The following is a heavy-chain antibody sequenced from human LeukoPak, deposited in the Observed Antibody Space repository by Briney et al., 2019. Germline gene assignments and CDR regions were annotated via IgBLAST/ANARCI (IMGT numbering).Heavy chain of an antibody. J-gene: IGHJ4*02. CDR3: ARGPPDYYDSSGYYDY. V-gene: IGHV3-74*01. D-gene: IGHD3-22*01. CDR2: INSDGSST. CDR1: GFTFSSYW. Sequence: GGSLRLSCAASGFTFSSYWMHWVRQAPGNGLVWVSRINSDGSSTSSEDSVKGRFTISRDNANSTLYLQMNSLRAEDTAVYYCARGPPDYYDSSGYYDYWGQGTLVTVSS.